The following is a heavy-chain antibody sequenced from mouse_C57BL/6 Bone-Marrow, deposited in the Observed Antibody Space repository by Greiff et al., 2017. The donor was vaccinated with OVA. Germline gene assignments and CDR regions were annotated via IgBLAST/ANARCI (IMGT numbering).Heavy chain of an antibody. V-gene: IGHV5-15*01. Sequence: EVQGVESGGGLVQPGGSLKLSCAASGFTFSDYGMAWVRQAPRKGPEWVAFISNLAYSIYYADTVTGRFTISREKAKNTLYLEMSSLRSEDTAMYYCARQDYGSSYWYFDVWGTGTTVTVSS. CDR3: ARQDYGSSYWYFDV. D-gene: IGHD1-1*01. CDR1: GFTFSDYG. J-gene: IGHJ1*03. CDR2: ISNLAYSI.